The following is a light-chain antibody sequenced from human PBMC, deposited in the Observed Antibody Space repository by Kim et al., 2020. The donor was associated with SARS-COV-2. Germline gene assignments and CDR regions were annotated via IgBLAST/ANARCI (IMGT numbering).Light chain of an antibody. CDR3: NSRDSNDNVV. CDR1: SLRSYY. CDR2: GKN. V-gene: IGLV3-19*01. J-gene: IGLJ2*01. Sequence: VALGHTVRITCQGDSLRSYYATRYQQKPGQAPILVIYGKNNRPSGIPDRFSGSSSGNTASLTITETQAGDEADYYCNSRDSNDNVVFGGGTKLTVL.